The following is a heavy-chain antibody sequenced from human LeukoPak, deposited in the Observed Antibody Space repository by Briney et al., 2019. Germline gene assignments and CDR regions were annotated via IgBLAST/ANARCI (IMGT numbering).Heavy chain of an antibody. D-gene: IGHD1-26*01. CDR3: AKDRGGVVGAHDY. CDR2: ISGSGGST. J-gene: IGHJ4*02. Sequence: TGGSLRLSCAASGFTFSSYAMSWVRQAPAKGLEWVSAISGSGGSTYYADSVKGRFTISRDNSKNTLYLQMNSLRAEDTAVYYCAKDRGGVVGAHDYWGQGTLVTVSS. V-gene: IGHV3-23*01. CDR1: GFTFSSYA.